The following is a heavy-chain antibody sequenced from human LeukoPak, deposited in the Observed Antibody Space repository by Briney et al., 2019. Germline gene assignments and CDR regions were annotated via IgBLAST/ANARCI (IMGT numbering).Heavy chain of an antibody. V-gene: IGHV3-23*01. CDR2: ISGSGGST. Sequence: GGSLRLSCAASGFTFSSYAMSWVRQAPGKGMEWVSAISGSGGSTYYADSVKGRFTISRDNSKNTLYLQINSLRAEDTAVYYCAKDREALGYFDLWGRGTLVTVSS. J-gene: IGHJ2*01. D-gene: IGHD1-26*01. CDR3: AKDREALGYFDL. CDR1: GFTFSSYA.